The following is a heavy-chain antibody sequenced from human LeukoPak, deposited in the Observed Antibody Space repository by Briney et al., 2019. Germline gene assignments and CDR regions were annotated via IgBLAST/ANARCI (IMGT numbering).Heavy chain of an antibody. V-gene: IGHV4-34*01. Sequence: SETLSLTCAVYGETFINNFWTWIRQPPGKGLEWIGQINHSGSTYYNPPLKSRVTILVDTSKNQFSLKLTSVTAADTAVYYCARAMPYFYGSIAVPGTIDYWGQGILVTVSS. D-gene: IGHD6-19*01. CDR3: ARAMPYFYGSIAVPGTIDY. CDR1: GETFINNF. CDR2: INHSGST. J-gene: IGHJ4*02.